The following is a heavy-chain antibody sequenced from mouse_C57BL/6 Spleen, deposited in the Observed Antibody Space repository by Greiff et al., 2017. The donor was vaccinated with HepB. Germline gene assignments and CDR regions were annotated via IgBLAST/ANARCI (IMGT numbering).Heavy chain of an antibody. CDR3: TRGDYDYDGRDY. Sequence: EVMLVESGEGLVKPGGSLKLSCAASGFTFSSYAMSWVRQTPEKRLEWVAYISSGGDYIYYADTVKGRFTISRDNARNTLYLQMSSLKSEDTAMYYCTRGDYDYDGRDYWGQGTTLTVSS. V-gene: IGHV5-9-1*02. CDR1: GFTFSSYA. J-gene: IGHJ2*01. CDR2: ISSGGDYI. D-gene: IGHD2-4*01.